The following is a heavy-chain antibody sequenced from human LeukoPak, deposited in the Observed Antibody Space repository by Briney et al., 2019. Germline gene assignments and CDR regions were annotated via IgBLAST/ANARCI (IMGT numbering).Heavy chain of an antibody. CDR3: ARDRDCSSTSCYYFSSRFDP. D-gene: IGHD2-2*01. CDR2: IYTSGST. V-gene: IGHV4-4*07. J-gene: IGHJ5*02. CDR1: GGSISSYY. Sequence: SETLSLTCTVSGGSISSYYWSWIRQPAGKGLEWIGRIYTSGSTNYNPSLKSRVTMSVDTSKNQFSLMLSSVTAADTAVYYCARDRDCSSTSCYYFSSRFDPWGQGTLATVSS.